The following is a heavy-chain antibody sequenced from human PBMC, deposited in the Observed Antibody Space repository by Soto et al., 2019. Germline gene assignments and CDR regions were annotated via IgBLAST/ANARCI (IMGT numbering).Heavy chain of an antibody. V-gene: IGHV1-2*04. Sequence: ASVKVSCKASGYTFTSYDINWVRQAPGQGLEWMGWINPNSGGTNYAQKFQGWVTMTRDTSISTAYMELSRLRSDDTAVYYCAIGYYGSGSFYNWFDPWGQGTLVTVSS. CDR2: INPNSGGT. D-gene: IGHD3-10*01. J-gene: IGHJ5*02. CDR3: AIGYYGSGSFYNWFDP. CDR1: GYTFTSYD.